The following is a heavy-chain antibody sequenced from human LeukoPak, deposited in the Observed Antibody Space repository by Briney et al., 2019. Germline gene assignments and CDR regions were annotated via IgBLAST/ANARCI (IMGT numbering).Heavy chain of an antibody. CDR3: ARGFTAYFDY. D-gene: IGHD3-16*01. V-gene: IGHV4-34*01. Sequence: SETLSLTCAVYGVSFSGYYWSWIRQPPGKWLEWIGEINHSGSTNYNPSLKSRVTISVDTSKNQFSLKLSSVTAADTAVYYCARGFTAYFDYWGQGTLVTVSS. CDR1: GVSFSGYY. CDR2: INHSGST. J-gene: IGHJ4*02.